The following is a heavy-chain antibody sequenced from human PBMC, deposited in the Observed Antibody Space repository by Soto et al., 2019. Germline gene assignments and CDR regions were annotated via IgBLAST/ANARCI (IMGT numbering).Heavy chain of an antibody. Sequence: PGGSLRLSCAASGFTFSSYGMHWVRQAPGKGLEWVAVIWYDGSNKYYADPVKGRFTISRDNSNNTLYLQMNSLRAEDTAVYYCAKSLKTATSFDYWGQGTLVTVSS. J-gene: IGHJ4*02. CDR2: IWYDGSNK. CDR3: AKSLKTATSFDY. CDR1: GFTFSSYG. V-gene: IGHV3-33*06.